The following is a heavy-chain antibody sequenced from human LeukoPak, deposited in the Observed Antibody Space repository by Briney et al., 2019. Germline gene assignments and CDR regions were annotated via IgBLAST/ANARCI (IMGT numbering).Heavy chain of an antibody. CDR1: GFTVSSNY. J-gene: IGHJ4*02. Sequence: PGGSLRLSCAASGFTVSSNYMSWLRQAPGKGLEWVSVIYSGGSTYYADSVKGRFTISRDNSKNTLYLQMNSLRAEDTAVYYCARDWSSYYDSSGYYYFGNWGQGTLVTVSS. D-gene: IGHD3-22*01. V-gene: IGHV3-53*01. CDR3: ARDWSSYYDSSGYYYFGN. CDR2: IYSGGST.